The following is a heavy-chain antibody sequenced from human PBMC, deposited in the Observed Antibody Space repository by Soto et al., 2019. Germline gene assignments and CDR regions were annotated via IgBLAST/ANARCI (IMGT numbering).Heavy chain of an antibody. CDR3: ARATLYYDFWSGYPDY. V-gene: IGHV1-18*01. J-gene: IGHJ4*02. CDR2: ISAYNGNT. D-gene: IGHD3-3*01. Sequence: GASVKVSCKASGYTFTSYGISWVRQAPGQGLEWMGWISAYNGNTNYAQKLQGRVTMTTDTSTSTAYMELRSLRSDDTAVYYCARATLYYDFWSGYPDYWGQGTLVSVSS. CDR1: GYTFTSYG.